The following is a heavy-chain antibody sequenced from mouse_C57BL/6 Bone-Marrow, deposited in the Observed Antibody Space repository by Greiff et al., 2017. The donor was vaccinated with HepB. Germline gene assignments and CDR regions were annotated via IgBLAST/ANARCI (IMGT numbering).Heavy chain of an antibody. V-gene: IGHV1-7*01. D-gene: IGHD2-1*01. Sequence: VKLMESGAELAKPGASVKLSCKASGYTFTSYWMHWVKQRPGQGLEWIGYINPSSGYTKYNQKFKDKATLTADKSSSTAYMQLSSLTYEDSAVYYCARSYYGNHLLLYYFDYWGQGTTLTVSS. J-gene: IGHJ2*01. CDR3: ARSYYGNHLLLYYFDY. CDR1: GYTFTSYW. CDR2: INPSSGYT.